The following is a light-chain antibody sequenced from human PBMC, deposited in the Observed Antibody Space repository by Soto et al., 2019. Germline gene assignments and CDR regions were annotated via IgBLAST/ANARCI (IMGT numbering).Light chain of an antibody. V-gene: IGKV2-30*01. CDR1: QSLVDSDGNTY. CDR2: KVS. Sequence: DGVVTQSPLALPVTLGQPASISCRSTQSLVDSDGNTYLTWLQQRPGQSPRRLIYKVSNRDSGVPDRFRGSGSGSDFKLKISGVEAEDVGVYYCLQGTHWPWTLGQGTQVEIK. CDR3: LQGTHWPWT. J-gene: IGKJ1*01.